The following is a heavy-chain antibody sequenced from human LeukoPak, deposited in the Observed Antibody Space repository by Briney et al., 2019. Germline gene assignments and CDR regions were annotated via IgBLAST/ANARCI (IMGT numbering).Heavy chain of an antibody. CDR1: GGSISTYY. CDR3: AHTSGWYDGYFDY. V-gene: IGHV4-59*01. J-gene: IGHJ4*02. Sequence: SETLSLTCTVSGGSISTYYWSWIRQPPGKGLEWIGYIYYSGSTNSNPSLKSRVTISVDTSENQLSLKLSSVTAADTAVYYCAHTSGWYDGYFDYWGQGTLVTVSS. D-gene: IGHD6-19*01. CDR2: IYYSGST.